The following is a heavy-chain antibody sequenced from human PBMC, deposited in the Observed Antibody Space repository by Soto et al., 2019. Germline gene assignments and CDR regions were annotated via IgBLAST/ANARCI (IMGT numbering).Heavy chain of an antibody. CDR1: GGSISSYY. CDR3: ARGEYSGYGGYFDY. D-gene: IGHD5-12*01. J-gene: IGHJ4*02. CDR2: IYYSGIT. Sequence: PSETLSLTCTVSGGSISSYYWSWIRQPPGKGLEWIGYIYYSGITNYNPSLKSRVTISVDTSKNQFSLNLSSVTAADTAVYYCARGEYSGYGGYFDYWGQGTLVTVSS. V-gene: IGHV4-59*01.